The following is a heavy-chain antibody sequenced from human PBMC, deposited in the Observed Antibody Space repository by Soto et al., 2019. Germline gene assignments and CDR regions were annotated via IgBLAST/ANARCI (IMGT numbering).Heavy chain of an antibody. CDR3: ARGDYYDIHDY. CDR2: INAGNGNT. J-gene: IGHJ4*02. CDR1: GYTFTNYA. D-gene: IGHD3-22*01. Sequence: QVQLVQSGAEVKKPGASVKVSCKASGYTFTNYAMHWVRQAPGQRLEWMGWINAGNGNTKSSQKFQGRVTITRDTSASTAYMELSSLRSEDMAVYYCARGDYYDIHDYWGQGTLVTVSS. V-gene: IGHV1-3*01.